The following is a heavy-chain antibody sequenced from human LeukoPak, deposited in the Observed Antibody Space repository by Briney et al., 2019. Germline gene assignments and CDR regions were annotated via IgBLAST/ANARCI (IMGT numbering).Heavy chain of an antibody. D-gene: IGHD3-10*01. CDR3: AKGIYGWDAFDI. Sequence: PGGSLRLSCAASGFTFDDYAMHWVRQAPGKGLEWVSGISWNSGSIGYADSVKGRFTISRDNAKNSLYLQMNSLRAEDMALYYCAKGIYGWDAFDIWGQGTMVTVSS. CDR1: GFTFDDYA. CDR2: ISWNSGSI. V-gene: IGHV3-9*03. J-gene: IGHJ3*02.